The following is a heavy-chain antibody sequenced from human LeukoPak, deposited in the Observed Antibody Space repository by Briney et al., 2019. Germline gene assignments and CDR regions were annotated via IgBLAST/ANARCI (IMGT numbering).Heavy chain of an antibody. CDR1: GGSMSNYY. CDR2: IYTSGST. Sequence: PSETLSLTCNVSGGSMSNYYWSWIRQPAGKGLEWIGRIYTSGSTNYNPSLKSRVTMSVDTSKNQFSLKLISVTAADTAVYYCARGGRLPLSYFDYWGQGTLVTVSS. V-gene: IGHV4-4*07. J-gene: IGHJ4*02. CDR3: ARGGRLPLSYFDY. D-gene: IGHD5-12*01.